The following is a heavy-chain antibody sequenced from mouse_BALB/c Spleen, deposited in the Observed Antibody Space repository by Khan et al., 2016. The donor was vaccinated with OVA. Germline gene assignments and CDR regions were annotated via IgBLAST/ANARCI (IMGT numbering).Heavy chain of an antibody. CDR1: GFSLTNYG. D-gene: IGHD2-10*01. Sequence: QVQLKQSGPGLVAPSQSLSITCTISGFSLTNYGVHWVRQPPGKGLEWLVVIWNDGNTAYNSALKSRLTISKDNSKSQVFLKMTILQTDDTAMYFCARQPYYHYNIMDYWGQGTSVTVSS. V-gene: IGHV2-6-1*01. CDR3: ARQPYYHYNIMDY. J-gene: IGHJ4*01. CDR2: IWNDGNT.